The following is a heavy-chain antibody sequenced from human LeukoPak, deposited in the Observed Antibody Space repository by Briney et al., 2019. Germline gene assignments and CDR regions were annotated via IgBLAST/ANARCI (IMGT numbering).Heavy chain of an antibody. CDR2: ISGSGSSI. Sequence: GGSLRLSCSASGFTFSSYAMHWVRQAPGKGLEWVSYISGSGSSIYYADSVEGRFTISRDNAKHSLYLQMNSLRAEDTAVYYCARDDVLSLGISFDLWGRGTLVTVSS. CDR3: ARDDVLSLGISFDL. D-gene: IGHD3-10*02. CDR1: GFTFSSYA. V-gene: IGHV3-48*03. J-gene: IGHJ2*01.